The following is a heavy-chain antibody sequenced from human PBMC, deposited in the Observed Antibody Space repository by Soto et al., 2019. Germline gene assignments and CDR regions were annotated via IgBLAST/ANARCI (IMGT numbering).Heavy chain of an antibody. Sequence: SETLSLTCTVSDGSISSGDYYWSLIRQPPGKGLEWIGYIYYSGSTYYNPSLKSRVTISVDTSKNQFSLKLSSVTAADTAVYYCASARTGTNPTYWGKGTLVTVSS. D-gene: IGHD1-1*01. J-gene: IGHJ4*02. CDR2: IYYSGST. V-gene: IGHV4-30-4*01. CDR3: ASARTGTNPTY. CDR1: DGSISSGDYY.